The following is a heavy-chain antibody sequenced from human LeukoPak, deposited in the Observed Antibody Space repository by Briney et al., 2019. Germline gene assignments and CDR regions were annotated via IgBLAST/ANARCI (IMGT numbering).Heavy chain of an antibody. CDR3: AREGILTGYDY. Sequence: GGSLRLSCAASGFTFSSYDMHWVRQATGKGLEWVSAIGTAGDTCYPGSVKGRFTISRENAKNSLYLQMNSLRAGDTAVYYCAREGILTGYDYWGQGTLVTVSS. V-gene: IGHV3-13*01. CDR1: GFTFSSYD. D-gene: IGHD3-9*01. J-gene: IGHJ4*02. CDR2: IGTAGDT.